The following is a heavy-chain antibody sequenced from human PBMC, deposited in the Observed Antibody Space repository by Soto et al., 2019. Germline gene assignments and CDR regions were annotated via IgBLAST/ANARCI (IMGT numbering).Heavy chain of an antibody. D-gene: IGHD6-13*01. CDR1: GYSFTSYW. J-gene: IGHJ5*02. V-gene: IGHV5-51*01. Sequence: HGDSRKISCNCSGYSFTSYWIGWVVQMPVKGLEWMGIIYPGDSDTRYSPSFQGQVTISADKSISTAYLQWSSLKASDTAMYYCARHFNSSSPLEAFDPWGQGTLVTVSS. CDR3: ARHFNSSSPLEAFDP. CDR2: IYPGDSDT.